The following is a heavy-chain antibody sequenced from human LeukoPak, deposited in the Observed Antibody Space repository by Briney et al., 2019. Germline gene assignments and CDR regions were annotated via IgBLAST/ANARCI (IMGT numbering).Heavy chain of an antibody. CDR2: INHSGST. CDR1: GVSFSGYY. D-gene: IGHD6-19*01. Sequence: PSETLSLTCAVYGVSFSGYYWSWIRQPPGKGLEWIGEINHSGSTNYNPSLKSRVTISVDTSKNQFSLKLSSVTAADTAVYYCARGLGRIAVSHGFDPWGQGTLVTVSS. V-gene: IGHV4-34*01. CDR3: ARGLGRIAVSHGFDP. J-gene: IGHJ5*02.